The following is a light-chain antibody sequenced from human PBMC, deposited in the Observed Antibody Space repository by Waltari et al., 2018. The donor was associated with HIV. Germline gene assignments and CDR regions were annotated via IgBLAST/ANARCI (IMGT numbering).Light chain of an antibody. Sequence: QSALTQPRSVSGSPGQSVTLSCTGTSSDVGGYKYVSWYQQHPGKAPKVMIYDVTKRPSGVPDRFSGSKSGNTASLTISGLQAEDEADYYCCSYAGSYTWVFGGGTKLTVL. V-gene: IGLV2-11*01. CDR2: DVT. CDR3: CSYAGSYTWV. J-gene: IGLJ3*02. CDR1: SSDVGGYKY.